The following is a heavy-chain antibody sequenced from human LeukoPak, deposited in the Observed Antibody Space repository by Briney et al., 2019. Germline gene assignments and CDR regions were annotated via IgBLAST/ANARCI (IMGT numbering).Heavy chain of an antibody. CDR1: GFTFSSYW. V-gene: IGHV3-7*01. D-gene: IGHD2-21*02. CDR3: ARGDGYGALGFDP. Sequence: GGSLRLSCAASGFTFSSYWMSWVRQAPGKGLEWVANIKQDGSEKYYVDSVKGRFTISRDNAKNLLYLQMNSLRAEDTAVYYCARGDGYGALGFDPWGQGTLVIVSS. CDR2: IKQDGSEK. J-gene: IGHJ5*02.